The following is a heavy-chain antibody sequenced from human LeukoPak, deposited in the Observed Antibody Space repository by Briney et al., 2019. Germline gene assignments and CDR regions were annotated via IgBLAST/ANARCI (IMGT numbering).Heavy chain of an antibody. D-gene: IGHD4-17*01. CDR3: AREHDYGVEGAFDI. J-gene: IGHJ3*02. V-gene: IGHV1-46*01. Sequence: ASVKVSCKASGGTFSSYAISWVRQAPGQGLEWMGIINPSGGSTSYAQKFQGRVTMTRDTSTSTVYMELSSLRSEDTAVYYCAREHDYGVEGAFDIWGQGTMVTVSS. CDR1: GGTFSSYA. CDR2: INPSGGST.